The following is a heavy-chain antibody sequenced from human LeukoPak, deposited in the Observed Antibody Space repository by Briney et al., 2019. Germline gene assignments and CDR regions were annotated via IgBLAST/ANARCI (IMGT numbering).Heavy chain of an antibody. D-gene: IGHD2-15*01. Sequence: SVKVSCKASGGTFSSYAISWVRQAPGQGLEWMGGIIPIFGTANYAQKFQGRVTITADKSTSTAYMELSSLRSEDTAVYYCARVAGYCSGGSCNCDYWGQGTLVTVSS. J-gene: IGHJ4*02. CDR1: GGTFSSYA. CDR3: ARVAGYCSGGSCNCDY. V-gene: IGHV1-69*06. CDR2: IIPIFGTA.